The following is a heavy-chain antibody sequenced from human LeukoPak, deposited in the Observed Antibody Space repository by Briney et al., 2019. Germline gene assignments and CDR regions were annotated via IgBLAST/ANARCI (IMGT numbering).Heavy chain of an antibody. Sequence: GGSLRLPCAASGFIFSDYYMDWVRQAPGTGLEWVGRTKTKADSYITEYAASVKGRFTISRDDSKNSLYLQMNSLKTEDTAVYYCAKDSSDWTFDYWGQGTLVTVSS. CDR2: TKTKADSYIT. D-gene: IGHD6-25*01. J-gene: IGHJ4*02. CDR1: GFIFSDYY. V-gene: IGHV3-72*01. CDR3: AKDSSDWTFDY.